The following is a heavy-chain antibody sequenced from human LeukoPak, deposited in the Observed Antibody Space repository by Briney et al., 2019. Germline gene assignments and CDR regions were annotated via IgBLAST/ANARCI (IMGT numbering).Heavy chain of an antibody. D-gene: IGHD3-22*01. Sequence: GGSLRLSCAASGFTFSSYSMNWVRQAPGKGLEWVSAISGSGGSTYYADSVKGRFTISRDNSKNTLYLQMNSLRAEDTAVYYCAKEPGLTMIVKQYFQHWGQGTLVTVSS. CDR2: ISGSGGST. CDR3: AKEPGLTMIVKQYFQH. CDR1: GFTFSSYS. V-gene: IGHV3-23*01. J-gene: IGHJ1*01.